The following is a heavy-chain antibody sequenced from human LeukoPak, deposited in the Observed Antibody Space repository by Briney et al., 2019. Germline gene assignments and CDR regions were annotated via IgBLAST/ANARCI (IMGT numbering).Heavy chain of an antibody. Sequence: PSETLSLTCSVSGGSINTYYWSWIRQPPGKGLEWIGYIYYSGSTNYNPSLKSRVTISVDTSKNQFSLKLSSVTAADTAVYYCARGYRPGLRYFDWPKPDWFDPWGQGTLVTVSS. CDR3: ARGYRPGLRYFDWPKPDWFDP. CDR2: IYYSGST. J-gene: IGHJ5*02. D-gene: IGHD3-9*01. V-gene: IGHV4-59*01. CDR1: GGSINTYY.